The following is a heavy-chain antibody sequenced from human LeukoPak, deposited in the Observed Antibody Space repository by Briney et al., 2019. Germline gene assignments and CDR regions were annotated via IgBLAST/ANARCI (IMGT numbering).Heavy chain of an antibody. Sequence: ASVKVSFKVSGSTLSEISMHWVRQAPGKGLEWMGGVSSGNGEAIYAQKFQGRVTMTEDTSTDTAYMELSSLRSEDTAVFYCTTTTEDAFDIWGQGTMVTVSS. J-gene: IGHJ3*02. CDR1: GSTLSEIS. V-gene: IGHV1-24*01. CDR2: VSSGNGEA. D-gene: IGHD4-17*01. CDR3: TTTTEDAFDI.